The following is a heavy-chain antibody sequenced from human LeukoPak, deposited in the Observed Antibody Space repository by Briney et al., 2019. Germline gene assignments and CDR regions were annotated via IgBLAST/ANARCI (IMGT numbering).Heavy chain of an antibody. V-gene: IGHV4-59*08. CDR1: GGSISSFY. D-gene: IGHD5-18*01. CDR2: ISYSGST. J-gene: IGHJ4*02. CDR3: ARHRGNTYGCVDY. Sequence: SETLSLNCTVSGGSISSFYWSWIRQPPGKGLEWIGYISYSGSTYYNPSLKSRVTISVDTSKNQFSLKLSSVTAADAAVYYCARHRGNTYGCVDYWGQGTLVTVSS.